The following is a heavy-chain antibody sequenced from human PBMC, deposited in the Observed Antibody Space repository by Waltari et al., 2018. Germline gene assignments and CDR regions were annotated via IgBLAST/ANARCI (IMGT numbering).Heavy chain of an antibody. CDR3: ARDHTIYGDYSSDL. J-gene: IGHJ4*02. Sequence: QVQLVHSGSEVKNPGASVKVSCQASGYAFTPYAITWVRQAPGQGLQWMGWINTDTGHPTYAPGFTGRFVFSLDTSVTTTFLQISDLRAEDTAVYFCARDHTIYGDYSSDLWGQGALVTVSS. CDR1: GYAFTPYA. CDR2: INTDTGHP. D-gene: IGHD4-17*01. V-gene: IGHV7-4-1*02.